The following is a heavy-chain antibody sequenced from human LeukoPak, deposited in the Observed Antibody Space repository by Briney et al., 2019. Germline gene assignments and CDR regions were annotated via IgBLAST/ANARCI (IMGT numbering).Heavy chain of an antibody. Sequence: GGSLRLSCAASGFTFSIYGMHWVRQAPGKGLEWVAFIRYDGSNKYYADSVKGRFTISRDNSKNTLYLQMNSLRAEDTAVYYCAKQHDILTGYSIDCWGQGTLVTVSS. CDR3: AKQHDILTGYSIDC. V-gene: IGHV3-30*02. CDR1: GFTFSIYG. CDR2: IRYDGSNK. D-gene: IGHD3-9*01. J-gene: IGHJ4*02.